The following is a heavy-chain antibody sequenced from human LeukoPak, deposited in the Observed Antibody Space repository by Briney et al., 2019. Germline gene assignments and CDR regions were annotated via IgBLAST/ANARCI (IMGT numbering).Heavy chain of an antibody. V-gene: IGHV4-30-4*01. Sequence: SETLSLTCTVSGGSISSGDYYWSWMRQPPGKGLEWIGYIYYSGSTYYNPSLKSRVTISVDTSKTQFSLKLSSVTGADTDVYYCARVAGPPDSSGYYPEYFQHWGQGTLVTVSS. CDR1: GGSISSGDYY. J-gene: IGHJ1*01. CDR3: ARVAGPPDSSGYYPEYFQH. CDR2: IYYSGST. D-gene: IGHD3-22*01.